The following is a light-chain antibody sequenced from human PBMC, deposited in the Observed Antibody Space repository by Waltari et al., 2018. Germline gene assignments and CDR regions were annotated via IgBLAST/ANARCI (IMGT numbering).Light chain of an antibody. CDR1: SGDLLIGNR. Sequence: QSALPQPASVSGSPGQSITISCTGTSGDLLIGNRVSWYQQYPGKAPKLMIYDVSSRPSGVSDRFSGSKSGNTASLTISGLQVEDEADYYCSSYTTNTRVFGGGTKLTVL. CDR2: DVS. J-gene: IGLJ3*02. CDR3: SSYTTNTRV. V-gene: IGLV2-14*03.